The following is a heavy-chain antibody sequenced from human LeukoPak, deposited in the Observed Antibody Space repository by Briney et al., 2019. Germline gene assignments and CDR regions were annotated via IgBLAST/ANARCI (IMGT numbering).Heavy chain of an antibody. CDR1: GGTFSSYA. Sequence: ASVKVSCKASGGTFSSYAISWVRQAPGQGLEWMGGIFPIFGTANYAQKFQGRVTITTDESTSTAYMELSSLRSEDTAVYYCARGTQHYYYYMDVWGKGTTVTVSS. J-gene: IGHJ6*03. D-gene: IGHD6-13*01. V-gene: IGHV1-69*05. CDR2: IFPIFGTA. CDR3: ARGTQHYYYYMDV.